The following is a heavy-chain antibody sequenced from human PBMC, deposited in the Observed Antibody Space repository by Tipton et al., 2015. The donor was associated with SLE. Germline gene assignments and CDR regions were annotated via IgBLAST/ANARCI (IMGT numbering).Heavy chain of an antibody. CDR1: GGSFSGYY. CDR2: INHSGST. CDR3: ASEAVAGGY. V-gene: IGHV4-34*01. Sequence: TLSLTCAVYGGSFSGYYWSWIRQPPGKGLEWIGEINHSGSTIYNPSLKSRVTISVDTSKNQFSLKLSSVTAADTAVYYCASEAVAGGYWGQGTLVTVSS. J-gene: IGHJ4*02. D-gene: IGHD6-19*01.